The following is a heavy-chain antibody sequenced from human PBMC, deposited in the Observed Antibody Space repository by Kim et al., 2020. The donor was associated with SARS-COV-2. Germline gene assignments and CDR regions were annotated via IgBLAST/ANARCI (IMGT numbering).Heavy chain of an antibody. J-gene: IGHJ4*02. Sequence: GGSLRLSCAASGFTFSDHYMDWVRQAPGKGLEWVGRTRNKANSYTTEYAASVKGRFTISRDDSKNSLYLQMNSLKTEDTAVYYCARELGEYYFDYWGQGTLVTVSS. CDR2: TRNKANSYTT. CDR1: GFTFSDHY. V-gene: IGHV3-72*01. D-gene: IGHD3-10*01. CDR3: ARELGEYYFDY.